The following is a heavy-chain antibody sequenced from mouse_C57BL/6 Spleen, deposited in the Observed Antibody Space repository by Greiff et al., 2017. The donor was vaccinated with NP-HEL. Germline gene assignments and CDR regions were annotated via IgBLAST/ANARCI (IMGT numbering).Heavy chain of an antibody. Sequence: VQLQQSGPELVKPGASVKISCKASGYTFTDYYMNWVKQSHGKSLEWIGDINPNNGGTSYNQKFKGKATLTVDKSSSTAYMERRSLTSEDSAVYYCAREGGYEDWFAYWGQGTLVTVSA. CDR1: GYTFTDYY. D-gene: IGHD2-3*01. CDR2: INPNNGGT. CDR3: AREGGYEDWFAY. J-gene: IGHJ3*01. V-gene: IGHV1-26*01.